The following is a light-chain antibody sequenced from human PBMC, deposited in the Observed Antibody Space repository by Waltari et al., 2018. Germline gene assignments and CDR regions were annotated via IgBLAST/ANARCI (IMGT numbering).Light chain of an antibody. V-gene: IGLV1-47*01. CDR2: RND. Sequence: QSVLTQPPSASGPPGQRVTISCSGSSPNTGRNSVSWYQQLPGTAPTLLIYRNDQQPSGVPDRFSGSKSGTSASLAISGLRSEDEADYYCAAWDDSLSGPVFGGGTKLTVL. J-gene: IGLJ2*01. CDR3: AAWDDSLSGPV. CDR1: SPNTGRNS.